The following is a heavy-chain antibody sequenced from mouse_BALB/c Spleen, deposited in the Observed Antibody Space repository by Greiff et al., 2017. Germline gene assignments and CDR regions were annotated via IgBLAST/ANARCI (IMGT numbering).Heavy chain of an antibody. V-gene: IGHV3-2*02. Sequence: ESGPGLVKPSQSLSLTCTVTGYSITSDYAWNWIRQFPGNKLEWMGYISYSGSTSYNPSLKSRISITRDTSKNQFFLQLNSVTTEDTATYYCAYYRYDVAWFAYWGQGTLVTVSA. CDR1: GYSITSDYA. CDR2: ISYSGST. J-gene: IGHJ3*01. CDR3: AYYRYDVAWFAY. D-gene: IGHD2-14*01.